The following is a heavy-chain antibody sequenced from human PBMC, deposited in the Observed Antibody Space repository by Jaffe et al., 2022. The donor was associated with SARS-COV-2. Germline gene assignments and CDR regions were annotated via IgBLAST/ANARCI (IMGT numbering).Heavy chain of an antibody. CDR3: ARVGLSDYVWGSYVY. CDR2: INPSGGST. V-gene: IGHV1-46*01. CDR1: GYTFTSYY. D-gene: IGHD3-16*01. Sequence: QVQLVQSGAEVKKPGASVKVSCKASGYTFTSYYMHWVRQAPGQGLEWMGIINPSGGSTSYAQKFQGRVTMTRDTSTSTVYMELSSLRSEDTAVYYCARVGLSDYVWGSYVYWGQGTLVTVSS. J-gene: IGHJ4*02.